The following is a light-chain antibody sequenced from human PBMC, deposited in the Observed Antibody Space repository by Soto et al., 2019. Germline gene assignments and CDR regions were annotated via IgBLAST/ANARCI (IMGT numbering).Light chain of an antibody. V-gene: IGKV3-20*01. J-gene: IGKJ1*01. CDR2: GAS. CDR3: PQYGSALTWT. CDR1: QSVSSSY. Sequence: EMVLTQSPGTLSLSPGERATLSCRASQSVSSSYLAWYQQKPGQAPRLLIYGASSRATSIPDRFSGSGSGPDLTLPISRLEREDFAVYYCPQYGSALTWTFGQGTKVEIK.